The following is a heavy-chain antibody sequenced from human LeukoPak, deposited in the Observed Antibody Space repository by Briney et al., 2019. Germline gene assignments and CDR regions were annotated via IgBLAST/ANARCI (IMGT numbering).Heavy chain of an antibody. Sequence: SETLSLTCTVSGGSISSYYWIWIRQPAGKGLEGIGRIYTSWSTNYNPSLKSRVTISVDKSKNQFSLKLSSVTAADTAVYYCAREPIAAAAPLDYWGQGTLVSVSS. J-gene: IGHJ4*02. CDR1: GGSISSYY. V-gene: IGHV4-4*07. D-gene: IGHD6-13*01. CDR2: IYTSWST. CDR3: AREPIAAAAPLDY.